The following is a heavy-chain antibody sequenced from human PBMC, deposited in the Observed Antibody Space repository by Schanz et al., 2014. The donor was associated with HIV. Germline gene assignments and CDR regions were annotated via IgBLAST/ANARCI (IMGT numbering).Heavy chain of an antibody. D-gene: IGHD3-16*01. V-gene: IGHV3-11*04. CDR3: ARDRPRVTLPTCFDY. CDR2: IDSDGESK. J-gene: IGHJ4*02. CDR1: GFIFNGYY. Sequence: QVQLVESGGGLVEPGGSLRLSCEASGFIFNGYYLTWIRQAPGKGLEWVSSIDSDGESKFYTDSVEGRFTISRDNSKNSVFLQMDRLRAEDTAVYYCARDRPRVTLPTCFDYWGQGTLATVSS.